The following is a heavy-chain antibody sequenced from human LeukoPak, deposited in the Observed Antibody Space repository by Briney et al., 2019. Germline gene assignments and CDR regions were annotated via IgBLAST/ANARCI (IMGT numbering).Heavy chain of an antibody. CDR3: ARIAGYSSSWLDY. Sequence: SETLSLTCTVSGYSISSGYYWGWIRQPPGKGLEWIGSIYHSGSTYYNPSLKSRVTISVDTSKNQFSLKLSSVTAADTAVYYCARIAGYSSSWLDYWGQGTLVTVSS. J-gene: IGHJ4*02. D-gene: IGHD6-13*01. V-gene: IGHV4-38-2*02. CDR1: GYSISSGYY. CDR2: IYHSGST.